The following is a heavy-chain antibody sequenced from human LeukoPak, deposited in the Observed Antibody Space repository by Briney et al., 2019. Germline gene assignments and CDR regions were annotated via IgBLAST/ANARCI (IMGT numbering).Heavy chain of an antibody. D-gene: IGHD2-8*01. CDR2: INPNSGGT. Sequence: ASVKVSCKASGYTFTGYYMHWVRQAPGQGLEWMGWINPNSGGTNYAQKFQGRVTMTEDTSTDTAYMELSSLRSEDTAVYYCATDSLRYAGMDVWGQGTTVTVSS. CDR3: ATDSLRYAGMDV. J-gene: IGHJ6*02. CDR1: GYTFTGYY. V-gene: IGHV1-2*02.